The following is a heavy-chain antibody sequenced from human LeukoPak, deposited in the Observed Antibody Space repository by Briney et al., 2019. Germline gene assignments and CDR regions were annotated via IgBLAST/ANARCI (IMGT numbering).Heavy chain of an antibody. V-gene: IGHV4-59*01. CDR2: IYYSGST. J-gene: IGHJ5*02. CDR3: ARGRVGGSGSLTLPYNWFDP. D-gene: IGHD3-10*01. Sequence: PSETLSLTCAVYGGSFSGYYWSWIRQPPGKGLEWIGYIYYSGSTNYNPSLKSRVTISVDTSKNQFSLKLSSVTAADTAVYYCARGRVGGSGSLTLPYNWFDPWGQGTLVTVSS. CDR1: GGSFSGYY.